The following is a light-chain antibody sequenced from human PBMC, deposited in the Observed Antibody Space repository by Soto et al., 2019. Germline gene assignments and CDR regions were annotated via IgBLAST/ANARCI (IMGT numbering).Light chain of an antibody. CDR3: QRYDSLRT. J-gene: IGKJ1*01. CDR2: GAS. Sequence: EIVLTQSPGTLSLSPGEIATLSCSASQSVRSNFLAWYQQKPGQAPRLLIYGASNRATGIPDRFSGSGSGTDFTLTITRLEPEDFAMYYCQRYDSLRTFGQGTKVDIK. V-gene: IGKV3-20*01. CDR1: QSVRSNF.